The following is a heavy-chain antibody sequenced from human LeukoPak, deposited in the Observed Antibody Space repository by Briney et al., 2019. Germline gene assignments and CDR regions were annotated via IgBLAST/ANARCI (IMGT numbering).Heavy chain of an antibody. CDR2: ISGSGGST. CDR3: ARDNPSFYRYEIDY. D-gene: IGHD1-26*01. Sequence: GGSLRLSCAASGFTFSSYAMSWVRQAPRKGLEWVSVISGSGGSTYYADSVKGRFTISRDNSKNTLYLQMNSLRAEDTAVYYCARDNPSFYRYEIDYWGQGTLLTVSS. V-gene: IGHV3-23*01. CDR1: GFTFSSYA. J-gene: IGHJ4*02.